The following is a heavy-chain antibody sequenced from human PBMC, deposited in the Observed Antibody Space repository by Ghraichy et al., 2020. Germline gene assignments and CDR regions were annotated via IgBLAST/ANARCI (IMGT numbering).Heavy chain of an antibody. CDR1: GGSISSSNW. CDR3: ARFLSGYDSSGDAFDI. V-gene: IGHV4-4*02. CDR2: IYHSGST. Sequence: SETLSLTCAVSGGSISSSNWWSWVRQPPGKGLEWIGEIYHSGSTNYNPSLKSRVTISVDKSKNQFSLKLSSVTAADTAVYYCARFLSGYDSSGDAFDIWGQGTMVTVSS. D-gene: IGHD3-22*01. J-gene: IGHJ3*02.